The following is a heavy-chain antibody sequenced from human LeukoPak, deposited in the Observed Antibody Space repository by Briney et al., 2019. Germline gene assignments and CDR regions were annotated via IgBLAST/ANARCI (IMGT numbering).Heavy chain of an antibody. D-gene: IGHD3-22*01. CDR2: IIPILGIT. V-gene: IGHV1-69*04. Sequence: ASVKVSCKASGGTFSNHAISWVRQAPGQGLEWMGRIIPILGITKYAQKFQGRVTIAADKSTSTAYMKLTSLRSEDTAFYYCARGWDSTGSYYYYGMDVWGQGTTVTVSS. CDR1: GGTFSNHA. J-gene: IGHJ6*02. CDR3: ARGWDSTGSYYYYGMDV.